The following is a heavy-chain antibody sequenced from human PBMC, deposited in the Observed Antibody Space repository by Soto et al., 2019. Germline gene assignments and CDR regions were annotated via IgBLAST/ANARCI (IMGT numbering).Heavy chain of an antibody. Sequence: PGGSLRLSCAASGFTFSSYAMSWVRQAPGKGLEWVSAISGSGGSTYYADSVKGRFTISRDNSKDTLYLQMNSLRAEDTAVYYCATSLGIAAAGTSYYYMDVWGKGTTVTVSS. D-gene: IGHD6-13*01. CDR3: ATSLGIAAAGTSYYYMDV. V-gene: IGHV3-23*01. CDR1: GFTFSSYA. J-gene: IGHJ6*03. CDR2: ISGSGGST.